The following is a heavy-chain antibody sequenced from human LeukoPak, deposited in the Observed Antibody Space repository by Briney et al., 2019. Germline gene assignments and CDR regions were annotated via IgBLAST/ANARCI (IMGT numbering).Heavy chain of an antibody. J-gene: IGHJ4*02. V-gene: IGHV4-39*01. D-gene: IGHD3-10*01. CDR2: IYYSGST. CDR3: ATNLGMVRGVRYYFDY. Sequence: PSETLSLTCTVSGGSISSSSYYWGWIRQPPGKGLEWIGSIYYSGSTYYNPSLKSRVTTSVDTSKNQFSLKLSSVTAADTAVYYCATNLGMVRGVRYYFDYWGQGTLVTVSS. CDR1: GGSISSSSYY.